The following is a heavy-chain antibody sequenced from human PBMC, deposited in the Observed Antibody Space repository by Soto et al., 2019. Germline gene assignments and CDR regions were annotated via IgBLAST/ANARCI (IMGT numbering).Heavy chain of an antibody. CDR1: GFTFSSYA. J-gene: IGHJ4*02. V-gene: IGHV3-23*01. CDR3: AKDFTHPFDY. CDR2: ISGSGDST. Sequence: EVQLLESGGGLVQPGGSLRLSCAASGFTFSSYAMSWVRQDPGKGLEWVSAISGSGDSTYYADSVKGRFTISRDNSKNTLHLQMNSLRAEDTAVYYCAKDFTHPFDYWGQGTVVTVSS.